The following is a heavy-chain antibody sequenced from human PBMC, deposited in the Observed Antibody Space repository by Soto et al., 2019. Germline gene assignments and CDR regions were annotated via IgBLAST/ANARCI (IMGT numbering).Heavy chain of an antibody. J-gene: IGHJ4*02. CDR3: ARGLHCSGGSCVFDY. CDR1: GFTFSSYS. Sequence: EVQLVESGGGLVKPGGSLRLSCAASGFTFSSYSMNWVRQAPGKGLEWVSSISSSSSYIYYADSVKGRFTISRDNPKNSLYLQMNSLRAEDTAVYYCARGLHCSGGSCVFDYWGQGTLVTVSS. V-gene: IGHV3-21*01. CDR2: ISSSSSYI. D-gene: IGHD2-15*01.